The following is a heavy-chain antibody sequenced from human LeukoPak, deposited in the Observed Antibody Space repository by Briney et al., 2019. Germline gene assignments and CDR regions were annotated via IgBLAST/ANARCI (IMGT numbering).Heavy chain of an antibody. CDR3: ARGVQSSLYYYYYYYMDV. CDR2: INSDGGST. CDR1: GFTFSTYW. D-gene: IGHD1-1*01. Sequence: GGSLRLSCAASGFTFSTYWMHWVRQAPGKGLLWVSGINSDGGSTSYADSVKGRFTISRDNAKNGLYLQINSLRAEDTAVYYCARGVQSSLYYYYYYYMDVWGKGTTVTVSS. V-gene: IGHV3-74*01. J-gene: IGHJ6*03.